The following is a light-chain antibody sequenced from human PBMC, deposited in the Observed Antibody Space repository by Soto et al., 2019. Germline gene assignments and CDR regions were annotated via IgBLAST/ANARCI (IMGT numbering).Light chain of an antibody. CDR3: SSYTSSSLHV. J-gene: IGLJ1*01. Sequence: QSVLTQPASVSGSPGQSIPISCTGTSSDVGGYNYVSWYQQHPGKAPKLMIYDVSNRPSGVSNRFSGSKSGNTASLTISGLQDEDEADYYCSSYTSSSLHVFGTGTKLTVL. V-gene: IGLV2-14*03. CDR2: DVS. CDR1: SSDVGGYNY.